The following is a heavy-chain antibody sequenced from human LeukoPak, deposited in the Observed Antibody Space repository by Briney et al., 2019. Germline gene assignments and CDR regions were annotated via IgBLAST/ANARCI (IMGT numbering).Heavy chain of an antibody. Sequence: SETLSLTCAVYGGSFSGYYWSWIRQPPGKGLEWIGYIYYSGSTNYNPSLKSRVTISVDTSKNQFSLKLSSVTAADTAVYYCARGDSIWDAFDIWGQGTMVTVSS. CDR2: IYYSGST. CDR3: ARGDSIWDAFDI. CDR1: GGSFSGYY. V-gene: IGHV4-59*01. J-gene: IGHJ3*02. D-gene: IGHD3-22*01.